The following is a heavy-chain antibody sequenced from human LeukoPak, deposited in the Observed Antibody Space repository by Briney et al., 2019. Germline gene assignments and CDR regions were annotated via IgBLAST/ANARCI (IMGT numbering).Heavy chain of an antibody. V-gene: IGHV4-34*01. CDR3: ARGRRGYSSSWIDS. CDR2: ISHDRST. CDR1: GGSFSGFY. D-gene: IGHD6-13*01. Sequence: SETLSLTCAVYGGSFSGFYWSWIRQPPGKGLEWIGEISHDRSTNYNPSLKSRVTISVDTSKNQFSLKVNSVTAADTAVYYCARGRRGYSSSWIDSWGQGTLVTVSS. J-gene: IGHJ4*02.